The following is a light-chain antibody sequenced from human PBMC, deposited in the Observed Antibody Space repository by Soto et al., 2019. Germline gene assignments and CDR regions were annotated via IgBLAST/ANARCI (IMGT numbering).Light chain of an antibody. CDR2: WAS. V-gene: IGKV4-1*01. CDR1: QSVLYSSNNKNY. Sequence: DIVMTQSPHSLAVSLGERATIHCKSSQSVLYSSNNKNYLAWYQQKPGQPPKLLIYWASTRESGVPDRFSGSGSGTDFTLTISSLQAEDVAVYYCQQYYSTPFTFGGGTKVDIK. CDR3: QQYYSTPFT. J-gene: IGKJ4*01.